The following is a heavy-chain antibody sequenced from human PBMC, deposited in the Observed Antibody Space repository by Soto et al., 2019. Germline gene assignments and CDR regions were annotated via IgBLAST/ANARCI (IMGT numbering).Heavy chain of an antibody. J-gene: IGHJ6*02. CDR2: IYSGGST. CDR3: ARDLWRYYGSGSYYNADYYYGMDV. Sequence: GGSLRLSCAASGFTVSSNYMSWVRRAPGKGLEWVSVIYSGGSTYYADSVKGRFTISRDNSKNTLYLRMNSLRAEDTAVYYCARDLWRYYGSGSYYNADYYYGMDVWGQGTTVTVSS. D-gene: IGHD3-10*01. CDR1: GFTVSSNY. V-gene: IGHV3-53*01.